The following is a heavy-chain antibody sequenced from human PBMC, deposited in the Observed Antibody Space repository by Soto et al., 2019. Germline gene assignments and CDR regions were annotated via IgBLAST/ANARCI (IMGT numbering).Heavy chain of an antibody. CDR2: IYSSGST. V-gene: IGHV4-59*01. CDR1: GGSISSYY. D-gene: IGHD3-10*01. Sequence: SETLSLTCTVSGGSISSYYWSWIRQPPGKGLEWIGHIYSSGSTNYNPSLKGRVTISVDTSKDQFSLKLRSVTAADSAVYYCARPVKYASGRRPAYYFDYWGQGTLVTVSS. J-gene: IGHJ4*02. CDR3: ARPVKYASGRRPAYYFDY.